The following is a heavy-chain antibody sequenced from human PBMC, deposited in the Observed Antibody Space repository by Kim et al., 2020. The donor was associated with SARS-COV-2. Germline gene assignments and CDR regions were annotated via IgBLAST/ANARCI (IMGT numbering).Heavy chain of an antibody. V-gene: IGHV3-9*01. D-gene: IGHD1-26*01. J-gene: IGHJ6*02. CDR3: AKDKSASTGRGRDV. Sequence: AYSGKGRFTIARDNAKNSLYLQMKSLRPEDTAFYYCAKDKSASTGRGRDVWGQGTTVTVSS.